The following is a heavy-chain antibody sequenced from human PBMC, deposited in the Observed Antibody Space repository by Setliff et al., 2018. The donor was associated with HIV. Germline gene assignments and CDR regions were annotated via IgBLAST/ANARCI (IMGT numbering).Heavy chain of an antibody. D-gene: IGHD6-13*01. V-gene: IGHV4-39*01. Sequence: SETLSLTCTVSGGSISSSSYYWGWIRQPPGKGLEWIGSIYYSWSTYYNPSLKSRVSISVDTSKNQFSLKLSSVTAADTAVYYCARHESGRSSSWSNFDYWGQGTLVTVSS. CDR3: ARHESGRSSSWSNFDY. CDR1: GGSISSSSYY. J-gene: IGHJ4*02. CDR2: IYYSWST.